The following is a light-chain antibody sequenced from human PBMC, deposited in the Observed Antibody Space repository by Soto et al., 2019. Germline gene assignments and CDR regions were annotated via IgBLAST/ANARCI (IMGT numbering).Light chain of an antibody. J-gene: IGKJ1*01. CDR1: QDISTW. CDR3: QQSYTAWWT. V-gene: IGKV1-5*01. Sequence: DIQMTQSPSTLSASVGDRVTITCRASQDISTWLAWYQQRPGKAPHLLIYDASRLQSGVPSRFSGSGSGTEFTLTVSSLQPDDFATYYCQQSYTAWWTFGQGTRVEFK. CDR2: DAS.